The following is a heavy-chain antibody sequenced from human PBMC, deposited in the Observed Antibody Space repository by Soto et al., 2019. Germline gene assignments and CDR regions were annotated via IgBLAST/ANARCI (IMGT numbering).Heavy chain of an antibody. CDR3: ARAYGSGSPRPFDY. CDR2: IYPGDSDT. D-gene: IGHD3-10*01. J-gene: IGHJ4*02. V-gene: IGHV5-51*01. Sequence: GESLKISCKGSGYNFATYWVGWVRQMPGKGLEWMGFIYPGDSDTRYSPSFQGQVTISADKSISTTYLQWSSLKASDTAVYYCARAYGSGSPRPFDYWGQGTLVTVSS. CDR1: GYNFATYW.